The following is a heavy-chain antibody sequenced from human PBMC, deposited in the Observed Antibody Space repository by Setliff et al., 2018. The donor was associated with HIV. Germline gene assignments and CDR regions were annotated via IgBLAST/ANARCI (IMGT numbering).Heavy chain of an antibody. CDR2: INPKSGDT. CDR1: GYMFTDYY. V-gene: IGHV1-2*02. J-gene: IGHJ5*02. Sequence: ASVKVSCKASGYMFTDYYIHWVRQAPGQGLEWMGWINPKSGDTKYGQSFQGRVTMTRDTSISTAYMELSSLRSEDTAVYYCARSLPAYCSGGSCYFSCWFDPWGQGTLVTVSS. CDR3: ARSLPAYCSGGSCYFSCWFDP. D-gene: IGHD2-15*01.